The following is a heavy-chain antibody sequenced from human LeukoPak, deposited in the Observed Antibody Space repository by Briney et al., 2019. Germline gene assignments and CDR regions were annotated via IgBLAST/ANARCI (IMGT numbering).Heavy chain of an antibody. CDR3: ARPTTGFVALDI. J-gene: IGHJ3*02. CDR1: GYTFSSYG. V-gene: IGHV1-18*01. CDR2: ISAYNGNT. Sequence: GAPVKVSCKASGYTFSSYGISWVRQAPGQGLEWMGWISAYNGNTNYAQKLQGRVTMTTDTSTSTAYMELRSLRSDDTAVYYCARPTTGFVALDIWGQGTVVTVSS. D-gene: IGHD4-17*01.